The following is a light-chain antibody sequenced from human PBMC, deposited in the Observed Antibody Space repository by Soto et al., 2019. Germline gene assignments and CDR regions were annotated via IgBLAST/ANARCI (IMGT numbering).Light chain of an antibody. CDR3: QKYNSAPWT. Sequence: DIQMTQSPSSLSASVGDRVTITCRASQSISSDLNWYQQKPGKAPKLLISAASSLQSGVPSRSSGSGSATDFTLTISSLQPEDVATYYCQKYNSAPWTFGQGTKV. CDR1: QSISSD. V-gene: IGKV1-39*01. CDR2: AAS. J-gene: IGKJ1*01.